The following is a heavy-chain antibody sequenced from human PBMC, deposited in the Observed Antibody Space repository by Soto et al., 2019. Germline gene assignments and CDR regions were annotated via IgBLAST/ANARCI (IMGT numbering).Heavy chain of an antibody. D-gene: IGHD3-22*01. CDR2: INHSGST. CDR3: ARGASGYYDSSGYYSPYYFDY. CDR1: GGAFSGCY. V-gene: IGHV4-34*01. J-gene: IGHJ4*02. Sequence: SGTLSLTGAVDGGAFSGCYWSWIRQPPGKGLEWIGEINHSGSTNYNPSLKSRVTISVDTSKNQFSLKLSSVTAADTAVYYCARGASGYYDSSGYYSPYYFDYWGQGTLVTVSS.